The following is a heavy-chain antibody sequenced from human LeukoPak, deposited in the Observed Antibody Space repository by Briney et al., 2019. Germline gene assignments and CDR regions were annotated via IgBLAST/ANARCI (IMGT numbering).Heavy chain of an antibody. V-gene: IGHV3-53*01. D-gene: IGHD1-26*01. J-gene: IGHJ3*02. CDR2: IYSGGST. CDR1: GFTVSSNY. Sequence: GGSLRLSCAASGFTVSSNYMSWVRQAPGKGLEWVSVIYSGGSTYYAGSVKGRFTISRDNSKNTLYLQMNSLRAEDTAVYYCARVEWERRAFDIWGQGTMVTVSS. CDR3: ARVEWERRAFDI.